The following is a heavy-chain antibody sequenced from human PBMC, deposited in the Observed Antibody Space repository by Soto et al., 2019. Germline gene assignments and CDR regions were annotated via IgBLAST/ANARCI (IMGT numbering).Heavy chain of an antibody. Sequence: ASVKVSCKASGYTFTSYGISWVRQAPGQGLEWMGWISAYNGNTNYAQKLQGRVTMTTDTSTSTAYMELRSLRSGDTAVYYCARDHKQWLVGISALDIWGQGTMVTVSS. V-gene: IGHV1-18*04. CDR1: GYTFTSYG. J-gene: IGHJ3*02. D-gene: IGHD6-19*01. CDR2: ISAYNGNT. CDR3: ARDHKQWLVGISALDI.